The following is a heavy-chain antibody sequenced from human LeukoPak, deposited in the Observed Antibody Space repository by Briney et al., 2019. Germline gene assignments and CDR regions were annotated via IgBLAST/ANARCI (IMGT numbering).Heavy chain of an antibody. CDR3: ASPLGSGDAFDI. CDR2: ISSSSSYI. J-gene: IGHJ3*02. D-gene: IGHD3-10*01. CDR1: GFPFSSYS. Sequence: GGSLRLSFAASGFPFSSYSMNGFGQAQGKGREWVSSISSSSSYIYYADSVKGRFTISRDNAKNSLYLQMNSLRAEDTAVYYCASPLGSGDAFDIWGQGTMVTVSS. V-gene: IGHV3-21*01.